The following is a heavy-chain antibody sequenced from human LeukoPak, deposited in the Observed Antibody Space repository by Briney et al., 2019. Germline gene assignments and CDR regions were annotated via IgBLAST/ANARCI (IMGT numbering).Heavy chain of an antibody. Sequence: GGSLTLSCPASGFTFSRYGMSWVGPPRGKGLDGVSVIYRGGSTYYADSVKGRFTISRDNSKNTLYLQMNSLRAEDTAVYYCARARRGYANYYYYYYMDVWGKGTTVTISS. J-gene: IGHJ6*03. CDR1: GFTFSRYG. CDR3: ARARRGYANYYYYYYMDV. V-gene: IGHV3-66*01. D-gene: IGHD6-25*01. CDR2: IYRGGST.